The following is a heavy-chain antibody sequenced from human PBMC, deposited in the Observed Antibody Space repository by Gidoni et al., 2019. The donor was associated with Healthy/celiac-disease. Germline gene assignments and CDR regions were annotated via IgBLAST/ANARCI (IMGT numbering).Heavy chain of an antibody. Sequence: QVQLVESGGGVVQPGRSLRLSCAASGFTFRSDGTQWVRQAPGKGLEWVAVISYDGSNKYYADSVKGRFTISRDNSKNTLYLQMNSLRAEDTAVYYCAKDLHYGDYGDAFDIWGQGTMVTVSS. CDR2: ISYDGSNK. V-gene: IGHV3-30*18. J-gene: IGHJ3*02. CDR1: GFTFRSDG. CDR3: AKDLHYGDYGDAFDI. D-gene: IGHD4-17*01.